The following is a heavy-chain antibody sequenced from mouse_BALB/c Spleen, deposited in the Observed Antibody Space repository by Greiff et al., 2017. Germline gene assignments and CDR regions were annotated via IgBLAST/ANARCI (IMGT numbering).Heavy chain of an antibody. CDR3: ARLEDDGYFFAY. CDR1: GYSITSDYA. J-gene: IGHJ3*01. D-gene: IGHD2-3*01. Sequence: EVQLQQSGPGLVKPSQSLSLTCTVTGYSITSDYAWNWIRQFPGNKLEWMGYISYSGSTSYNPSLKSRISITRDTSKNQFFLQLNSVTTEDTATYYCARLEDDGYFFAYWGQGTLVTVSA. CDR2: ISYSGST. V-gene: IGHV3-2*02.